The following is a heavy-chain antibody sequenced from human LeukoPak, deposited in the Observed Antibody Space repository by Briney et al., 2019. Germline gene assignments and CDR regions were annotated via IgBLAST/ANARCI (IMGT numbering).Heavy chain of an antibody. J-gene: IGHJ1*01. CDR3: ASDSYSPEYFQH. CDR1: GFSVSNNY. D-gene: IGHD2-15*01. Sequence: GGSLRLSCAASGFSVSNNYMSWVRQAPGKGLEWVSVIYNVGSTFYADSVKGRFTISRDNSKNTLYLQMNSLRAEDTAVYYCASDSYSPEYFQHWGQGTLVTVSS. CDR2: IYNVGST. V-gene: IGHV3-66*01.